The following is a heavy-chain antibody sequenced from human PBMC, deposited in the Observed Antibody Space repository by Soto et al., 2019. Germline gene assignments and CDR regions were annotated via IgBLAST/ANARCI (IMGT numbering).Heavy chain of an antibody. CDR3: ARASIGYCSGGSCYGDYFDY. Sequence: QVQLVESGGGVVQPGRSLRLSCAASGFTFSSYGMHWVRQAPGKGLEWVAVIWYDGSNKYYADSVKGRFTISRDNSKNTLYLQMNSLRAEDTAVYYCARASIGYCSGGSCYGDYFDYWGQGTLVTVSS. D-gene: IGHD2-15*01. J-gene: IGHJ4*02. V-gene: IGHV3-33*01. CDR2: IWYDGSNK. CDR1: GFTFSSYG.